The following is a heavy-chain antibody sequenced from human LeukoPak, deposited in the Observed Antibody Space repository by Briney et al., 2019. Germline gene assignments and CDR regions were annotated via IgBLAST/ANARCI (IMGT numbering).Heavy chain of an antibody. V-gene: IGHV3-9*01. CDR1: GFTFDDYA. J-gene: IGHJ4*02. Sequence: GGSLRLSCAASGFTFDDYAMHWVRQAPGKGLEWVSGISWNSGSIGYADSVKGRFTISRDNAKNSLYLQMNSLRAEDTALYYCAKGPDIVVVPAANVDYYFDYWGQGTLVTVSS. CDR3: AKGPDIVVVPAANVDYYFDY. D-gene: IGHD2-2*01. CDR2: ISWNSGSI.